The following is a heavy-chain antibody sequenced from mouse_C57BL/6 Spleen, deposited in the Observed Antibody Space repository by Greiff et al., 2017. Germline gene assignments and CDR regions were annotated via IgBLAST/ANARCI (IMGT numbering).Heavy chain of an antibody. CDR1: GYTFTSYW. Sequence: QVQLQQPGTELVKPGASVKLSCKASGYTFTSYWMHWVKQRPGQGLEWIGNINPSNGGTNYNEKFKSKATLPVDNSSSTAYMQLSSLTSEDSAVYDCAPCSNMGYAMDYWGQGTSVTVAS. CDR3: APCSNMGYAMDY. J-gene: IGHJ4*01. V-gene: IGHV1-53*01. D-gene: IGHD2-5*01. CDR2: INPSNGGT.